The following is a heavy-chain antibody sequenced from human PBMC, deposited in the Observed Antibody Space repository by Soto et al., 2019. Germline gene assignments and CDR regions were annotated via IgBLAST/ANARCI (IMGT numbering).Heavy chain of an antibody. V-gene: IGHV1-69*01. D-gene: IGHD1-26*01. J-gene: IGHJ4*02. CDR2: IIPIFGTA. Sequence: QVQLVQSGAEVKKPGSSVQVSCKASGGTFSSYSINWVRQAPGQGLEWMGEIIPIFGTANYAQKFQGRVTITADESTSTAYMELSSLRAEDTAVYYCARDGGRHSGGIDYWGQGTMVTGSS. CDR3: ARDGGRHSGGIDY. CDR1: GGTFSSYS.